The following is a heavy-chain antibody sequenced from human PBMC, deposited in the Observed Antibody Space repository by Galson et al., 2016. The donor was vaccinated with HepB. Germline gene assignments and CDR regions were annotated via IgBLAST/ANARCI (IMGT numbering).Heavy chain of an antibody. J-gene: IGHJ6*02. CDR1: GYTFTSYA. CDR3: ARRSVIMIKSAMDV. Sequence: SVKVSCKASGYTFTSYAIHWVRRAPGQGLEWMGWINAGNGNTRYSRKFQGRVTLTRDTSASIAYMELSSLGAQDTAVYYCARRSVIMIKSAMDVWGQGTTVTVSS. CDR2: INAGNGNT. D-gene: IGHD3-10*01. V-gene: IGHV1-3*01.